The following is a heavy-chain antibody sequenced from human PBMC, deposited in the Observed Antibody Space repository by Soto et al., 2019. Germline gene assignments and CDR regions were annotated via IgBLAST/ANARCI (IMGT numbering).Heavy chain of an antibody. CDR1: GGSISSGGYY. Sequence: QVQLQESGPGLVKPSQTLSLTCTVSGGSISSGGYYWSWIRQHTGTGLEWIGYIYYSGSTYYNPSLKSRVTISVDTSKNQCSLKLSSVTAADTAVYYCARGYYDILTGYYPFDYWGQGTLVTVSS. D-gene: IGHD3-9*01. CDR3: ARGYYDILTGYYPFDY. J-gene: IGHJ4*02. V-gene: IGHV4-31*03. CDR2: IYYSGST.